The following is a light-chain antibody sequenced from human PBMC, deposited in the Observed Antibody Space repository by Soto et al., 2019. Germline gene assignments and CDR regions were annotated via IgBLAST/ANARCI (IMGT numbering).Light chain of an antibody. Sequence: EIVLTQSPGTLSLSPREKAALSFKTNHILNGGSLVWYQVKPGQAPRLLMYDSSIRAAGVPNRFSGSGSGTDFTLTISRLETEDFAVYYCQLYGSSPELTFGGGTKVDIK. J-gene: IGKJ4*01. CDR3: QLYGSSPELT. V-gene: IGKV3-20*01. CDR1: HILNGGS. CDR2: DSS.